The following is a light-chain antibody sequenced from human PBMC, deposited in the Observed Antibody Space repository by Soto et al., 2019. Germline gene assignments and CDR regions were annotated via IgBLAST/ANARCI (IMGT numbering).Light chain of an antibody. CDR2: EVS. CDR3: CSYAGSSRSYV. J-gene: IGLJ1*01. Sequence: QSALTQPASVSGSPGQSITISCTGTSSDVGSYNLVSWYQQHPGKAPKLMIYEVSKRPSGVSNRFSGSKSGNTASLTISGLQAEDEADYSCCSYAGSSRSYVFGTGTQLTVL. CDR1: SSDVGSYNL. V-gene: IGLV2-23*02.